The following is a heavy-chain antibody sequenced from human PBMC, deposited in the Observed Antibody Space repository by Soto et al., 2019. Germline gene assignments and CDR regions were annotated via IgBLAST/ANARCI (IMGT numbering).Heavy chain of an antibody. CDR1: GGPFISYA. V-gene: IGHV1-69*01. Sequence: SVKGSCKASGGPFISYAISWVRQAPGQGLEWMGGIIPIFGTANYAQKFQGRVTITADESTSTAYMELSSLRSEDTAVYYCARERSYGMDVWGQGTTVTVSS. CDR2: IIPIFGTA. CDR3: ARERSYGMDV. J-gene: IGHJ6*02.